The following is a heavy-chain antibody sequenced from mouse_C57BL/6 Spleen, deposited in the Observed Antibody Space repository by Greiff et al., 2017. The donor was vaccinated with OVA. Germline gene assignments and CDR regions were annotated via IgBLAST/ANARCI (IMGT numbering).Heavy chain of an antibody. CDR2: ISYDGSN. V-gene: IGHV3-6*01. CDR1: GYSITSGYY. CDR3: ARERSFDY. J-gene: IGHJ2*01. Sequence: EVKLMESGPGLVKPSQSLSLTCSVTGYSITSGYYWNWIRQFPGNKLEWMGYISYDGSNNYNPSLKNRISITRDTSKNQFFLKLNSVTTEDTATYYCARERSFDYWGQGTTRTVSS.